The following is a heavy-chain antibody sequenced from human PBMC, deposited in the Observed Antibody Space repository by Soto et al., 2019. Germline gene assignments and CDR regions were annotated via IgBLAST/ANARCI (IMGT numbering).Heavy chain of an antibody. Sequence: SGPTLVNPPETLTLTCAVSGFSLTTGRMGVSWIRQPPGKALEWLAHIFSDDERSYATSMQSRLTISMDTSGTQVVLRMTSLDPVDTGTYYCVRMNADSYQFYYAMDVWGQGITVTVSS. V-gene: IGHV2-26*01. CDR3: VRMNADSYQFYYAMDV. CDR1: GFSLTTGRMG. D-gene: IGHD4-17*01. J-gene: IGHJ6*02. CDR2: IFSDDER.